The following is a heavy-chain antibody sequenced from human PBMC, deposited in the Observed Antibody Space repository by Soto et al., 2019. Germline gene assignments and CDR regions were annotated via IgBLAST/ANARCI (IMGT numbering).Heavy chain of an antibody. J-gene: IGHJ4*02. CDR2: IYHSGST. CDR1: GYSISSGYY. D-gene: IGHD3-9*01. CDR3: ARVPIDILTGNDY. Sequence: SETLSLTCAVSGYSISSGYYWGWIRQPPGKGLEWIGSIYHSGSTYYNPSLKSRVTISVDTSKNQFSLKLSSVTAADTAVYYCARVPIDILTGNDYWGQGTLVTVSS. V-gene: IGHV4-38-2*01.